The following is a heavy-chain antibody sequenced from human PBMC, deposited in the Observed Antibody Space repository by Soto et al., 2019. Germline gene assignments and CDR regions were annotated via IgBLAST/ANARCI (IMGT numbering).Heavy chain of an antibody. J-gene: IGHJ5*02. Sequence: QTGGSPRPSCGASGFTFSSYWMSWGRQAPGKGGEWVANIKQDGSEKYYVDFVKGRFTISRDNAKNSLYLQMNSLRAEDTAVYYCARDMSWSSGGWPQPGLFDPWGQGTLVTVSS. CDR1: GFTFSSYW. D-gene: IGHD6-19*01. CDR2: IKQDGSEK. CDR3: ARDMSWSSGGWPQPGLFDP. V-gene: IGHV3-7*01.